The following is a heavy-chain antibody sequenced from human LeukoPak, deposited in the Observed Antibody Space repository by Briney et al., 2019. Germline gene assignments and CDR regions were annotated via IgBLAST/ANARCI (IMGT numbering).Heavy chain of an antibody. D-gene: IGHD5-18*01. CDR2: ISSSGSTI. CDR3: ARDRIQLWFRYFDY. CDR1: GFTFSSYE. V-gene: IGHV3-48*03. Sequence: PGGSLRLSCAASGFTFSSYEMNWVRQAPGKGLEWVSYISSSGSTIYYADSVKGRFTISRDNAKNSLYLQMNSLGAEDTAVYYCARDRIQLWFRYFDYWGQGTLVTVSS. J-gene: IGHJ4*02.